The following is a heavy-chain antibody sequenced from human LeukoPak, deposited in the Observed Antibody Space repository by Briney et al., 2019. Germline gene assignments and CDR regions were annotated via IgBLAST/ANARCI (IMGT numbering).Heavy chain of an antibody. Sequence: GASVKVSCKASGYTFTSYDINWVRQATGQGLEWMGWMNPNSGNTGYAQKFQGRVTMTRNTSISTAYMELSSLRSEDTAVYYCARDSYCSGGSCYSENINFDYWGQGTLVTVSS. CDR3: ARDSYCSGGSCYSENINFDY. D-gene: IGHD2-15*01. V-gene: IGHV1-8*01. CDR1: GYTFTSYD. CDR2: MNPNSGNT. J-gene: IGHJ4*02.